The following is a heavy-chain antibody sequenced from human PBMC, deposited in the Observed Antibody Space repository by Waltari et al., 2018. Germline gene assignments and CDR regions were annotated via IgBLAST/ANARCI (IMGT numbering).Heavy chain of an antibody. J-gene: IGHJ6*02. CDR3: ANDLFQDSYGMDV. CDR1: GFTFSSYA. Sequence: EVQLLESGGGLVQPGGSLRLSCAASGFTFSSYAMSWVRQAPGKGLEWVSAISGSGGSTYYADSVKGRFTISRDNSKNTLYLQMNSLRAEDTAVYYCANDLFQDSYGMDVWGQGTTVTVSS. V-gene: IGHV3-23*01. D-gene: IGHD3-10*02. CDR2: ISGSGGST.